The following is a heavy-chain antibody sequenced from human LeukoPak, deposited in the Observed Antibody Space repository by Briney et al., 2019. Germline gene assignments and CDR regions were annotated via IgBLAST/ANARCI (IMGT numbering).Heavy chain of an antibody. J-gene: IGHJ4*02. V-gene: IGHV3-21*01. Sequence: GGSLRLSCAASGFDFSSHSMHWIRQAPGKGLEWVSSISSSGSYKYYADSLKSRLTISRDNAGNSVFLLLQSLTVEDTAVYYCARGMIRGALWCVDFWGLGSLVTVSS. CDR1: GFDFSSHS. D-gene: IGHD4/OR15-4a*01. CDR3: ARGMIRGALWCVDF. CDR2: ISSSGSYK.